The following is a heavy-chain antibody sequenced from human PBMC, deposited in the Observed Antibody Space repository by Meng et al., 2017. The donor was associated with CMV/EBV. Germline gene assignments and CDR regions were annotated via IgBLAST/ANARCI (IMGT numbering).Heavy chain of an antibody. J-gene: IGHJ4*02. CDR1: GGSISSSSYY. CDR2: IYYSGST. Sequence: QLQLQESGPGLVKPSATLSPTCTVSGGSISSSSYYWGWIRQPPGKGLEWIGSIYYSGSTYYNPSLKSRVTISVDTSKNQFSLKLSSVTAADTAVYYCARDPSLRWIDYWGQGTLVTVSS. D-gene: IGHD4-23*01. V-gene: IGHV4-39*07. CDR3: ARDPSLRWIDY.